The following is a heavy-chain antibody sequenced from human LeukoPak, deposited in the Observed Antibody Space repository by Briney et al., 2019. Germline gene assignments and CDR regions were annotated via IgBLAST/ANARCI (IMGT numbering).Heavy chain of an antibody. Sequence: SGGSLRLSCAASGFTFSSYWMSWVRQAPGKGLKWVANIKQDGSEKYYVDSVKGRFTISRDNSKNTLYLQMNSLRAEDTAVYYCARDSESGYYGSGSYYPDYWGQGTLVTVSS. D-gene: IGHD3-10*01. CDR1: GFTFSSYW. CDR2: IKQDGSEK. J-gene: IGHJ4*02. V-gene: IGHV3-7*01. CDR3: ARDSESGYYGSGSYYPDY.